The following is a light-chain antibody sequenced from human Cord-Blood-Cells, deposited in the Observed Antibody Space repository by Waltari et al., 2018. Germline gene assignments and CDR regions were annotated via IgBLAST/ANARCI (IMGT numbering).Light chain of an antibody. Sequence: EIVLTQSPGTLSLSPGERATLSCRASQSVSSSYLAWYKQKPGQAPRLLIYGASSRATGIPDMFSGSASGTDFTLTINRLEPEDFAVYYCQQYGSSPLTFGGGTKVEIK. V-gene: IGKV3-20*01. J-gene: IGKJ4*01. CDR2: GAS. CDR3: QQYGSSPLT. CDR1: QSVSSSY.